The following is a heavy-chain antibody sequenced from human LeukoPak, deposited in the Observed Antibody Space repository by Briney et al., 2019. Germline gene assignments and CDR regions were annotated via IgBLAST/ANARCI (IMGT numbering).Heavy chain of an antibody. CDR2: IIPILGIA. Sequence: ASVKVSCKASGGTFSSYAISWVRQAPGQGLEWMGRIIPILGIANYAQKFQGRVTITADKSTSTAYMELSSLRSEDTAVYYCARSRTAAGTYYYYGMDVWGQGTTVTVSS. CDR3: ARSRTAAGTYYYYGMDV. CDR1: GGTFSSYA. J-gene: IGHJ6*02. V-gene: IGHV1-69*04. D-gene: IGHD6-13*01.